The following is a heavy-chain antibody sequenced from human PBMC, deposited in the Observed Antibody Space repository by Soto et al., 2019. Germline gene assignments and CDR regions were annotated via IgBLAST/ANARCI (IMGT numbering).Heavy chain of an antibody. J-gene: IGHJ4*02. CDR2: VYYLGNT. CDR3: GRPGGDFVLPSDY. CDR1: SGSITPSSYY. V-gene: IGHV4-39*01. D-gene: IGHD2-21*02. Sequence: SGTLSLTCIISSGSITPSSYYWGWIRQPPGKGLEWIGSVYYLGNTYYNPSLKSRVTMSVDTSKNQFSLNLNSVTAADTAVYFCGRPGGDFVLPSDYWGPGTLVTVSS.